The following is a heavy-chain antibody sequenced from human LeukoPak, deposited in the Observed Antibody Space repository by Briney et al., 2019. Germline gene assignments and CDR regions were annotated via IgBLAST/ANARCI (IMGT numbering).Heavy chain of an antibody. CDR1: GYTFTSYD. J-gene: IGHJ4*02. CDR3: ARDRGLVFDWLFSDQDDY. D-gene: IGHD3-9*01. CDR2: MNPNSGNT. Sequence: GASVKVSCKASGYTFTSYDINWVRQATGQGLEWMGWMNPNSGNTGYAQKFQGRVTMTTDTSTSTAYMELRSLRSDDTAVYYCARDRGLVFDWLFSDQDDYWGQGTLVTVSS. V-gene: IGHV1-8*01.